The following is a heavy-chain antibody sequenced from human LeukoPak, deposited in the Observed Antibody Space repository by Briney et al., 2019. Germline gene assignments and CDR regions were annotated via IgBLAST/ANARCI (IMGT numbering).Heavy chain of an antibody. CDR2: IYISGST. CDR3: AGRSGWYGWFDP. J-gene: IGHJ5*02. D-gene: IGHD6-19*01. Sequence: SETLSLTCTVSGGATSSYYWSWVRQPAGKGLEWIGRIYISGSTNYNPSLKSRVTMSVDTSKNQFSLKLSSVTAADTAVYYCAGRSGWYGWFDPWGQGTLVTVSS. CDR1: GGATSSYY. V-gene: IGHV4-4*07.